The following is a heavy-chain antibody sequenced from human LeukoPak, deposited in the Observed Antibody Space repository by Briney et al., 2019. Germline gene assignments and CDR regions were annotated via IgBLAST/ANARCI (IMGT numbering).Heavy chain of an antibody. CDR1: GGSISSYY. CDR3: ARLLVDTAMVFRYYYFDY. J-gene: IGHJ4*02. Sequence: PSETLSLTCTDSGGSISSYYWSWIRQPPGKGLEWIGYIYYSGSTNYNPSLKSRVTISVDTSKNQFSLKLSSVTAADTAVYYCARLLVDTAMVFRYYYFDYWGQGTLVTVSS. CDR2: IYYSGST. V-gene: IGHV4-59*01. D-gene: IGHD5-18*01.